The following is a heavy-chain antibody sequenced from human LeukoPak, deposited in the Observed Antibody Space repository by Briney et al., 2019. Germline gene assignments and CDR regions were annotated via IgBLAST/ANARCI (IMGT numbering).Heavy chain of an antibody. CDR3: ATSRGVLTPFDY. J-gene: IGHJ4*02. V-gene: IGHV4-59*01. CDR1: GGSISSYY. Sequence: PSETLSLTCTVSGGSISSYYWNWIRQPPGKGLEWIGYFYYSGSTNYNPSLKRRVTITGDTSKNQFSLKLNSVTAADTAVYYCATSRGVLTPFDYWGQGTLVTVSS. D-gene: IGHD3-10*01. CDR2: FYYSGST.